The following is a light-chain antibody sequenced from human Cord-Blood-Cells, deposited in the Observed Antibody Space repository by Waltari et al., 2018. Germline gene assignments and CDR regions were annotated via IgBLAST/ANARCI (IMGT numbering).Light chain of an antibody. CDR2: DAS. CDR1: QSVSSY. CDR3: QQRSNWPLT. Sequence: IVLTQSPATLSSSPGERATLSCRASQSVSSYLAWYQQKPGQDPRLLLYDASNRATGMPARFSGSGSGTDVTLTISSLVPEDFAVYYCQQRSNWPLTFGGGTKVEIK. V-gene: IGKV3-11*01. J-gene: IGKJ4*01.